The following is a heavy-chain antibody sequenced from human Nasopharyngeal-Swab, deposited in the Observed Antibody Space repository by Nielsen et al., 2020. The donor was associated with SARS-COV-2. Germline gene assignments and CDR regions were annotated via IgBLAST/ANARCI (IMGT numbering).Heavy chain of an antibody. CDR2: ISAYNGNT. V-gene: IGHV1-18*01. J-gene: IGHJ4*02. CDR1: GYSFTSYG. D-gene: IGHD3-3*01. CDR3: ARENSPPTYYDFWSGYSPNYFDY. Sequence: GESLKISCKGSGYSFTSYGISWVRQAPGQGLEWMGWISAYNGNTNYAQKLQGRVTMTTDTSTSTAYMELRSLRSDDTAVYYCARENSPPTYYDFWSGYSPNYFDYWGQGTLVTVSS.